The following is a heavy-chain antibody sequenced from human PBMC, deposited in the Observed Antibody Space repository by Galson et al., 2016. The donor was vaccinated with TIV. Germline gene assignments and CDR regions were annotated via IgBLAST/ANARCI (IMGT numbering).Heavy chain of an antibody. J-gene: IGHJ5*02. CDR1: GFTFSPYG. CDR2: ISSDGSKQ. CDR3: AKEGHYYDTTARGDWFDP. D-gene: IGHD3-22*01. V-gene: IGHV3-30*18. Sequence: SLRLSCAASGFTFSPYGMHWIRQAPGKGLEWVAGISSDGSKQYYADSVKGRFTISRDNSKNTMFLQMNTRRAEDTAVYYCAKEGHYYDTTARGDWFDPWGQGTLVTVSS.